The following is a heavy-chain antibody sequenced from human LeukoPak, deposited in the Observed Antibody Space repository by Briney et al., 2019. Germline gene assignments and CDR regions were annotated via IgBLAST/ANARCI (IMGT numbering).Heavy chain of an antibody. CDR2: ISYDGSNK. V-gene: IGHV3-30*04. CDR3: ATSPFAPGYSSSWYYYYGMDV. J-gene: IGHJ6*04. Sequence: GRSLRLSCAASGFTFSSYAMHWVRRAPGKGLEWVAVISYDGSNKYYADSVKGRFTIPRDNSKNTLYLQMNSLRAEDTAVYYCATSPFAPGYSSSWYYYYGMDVWGKGTTVTVSS. CDR1: GFTFSSYA. D-gene: IGHD6-13*01.